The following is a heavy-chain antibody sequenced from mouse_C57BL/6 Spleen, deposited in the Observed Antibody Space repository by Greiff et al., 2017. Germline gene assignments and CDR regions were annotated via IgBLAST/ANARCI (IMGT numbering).Heavy chain of an antibody. CDR3: EGHDVYFPGSHYFDY. Sequence: QVHVKQSGAELVKPGASVKLSCKASDYTFTAYTIHWVKQRPGQGLEWIGWFYPGGGSIKYTETFKNRATFTADKSSSTVYVELSRLTSEDSAVYCCEGHDVYFPGSHYFDYWGQGTTLTVSS. CDR1: DYTFTAYT. V-gene: IGHV1-62-2*01. CDR2: FYPGGGSI. J-gene: IGHJ2*01.